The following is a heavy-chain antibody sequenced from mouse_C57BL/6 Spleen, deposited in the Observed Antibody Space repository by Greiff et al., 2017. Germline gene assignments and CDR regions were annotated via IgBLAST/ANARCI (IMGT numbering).Heavy chain of an antibody. D-gene: IGHD3-2*02. CDR2: IDPSDSET. Sequence: QVQLQQPGAELVRPGSSVKLSCKASGYTFTSYWMHWVKQRPIQGLEWIGNIDPSDSETHYNQKFKDKATLTVDKSSSPAYMQLSSLTSEDSAVYYCARSMWTAQATPWFAYWGQGTLVTVSA. CDR1: GYTFTSYW. CDR3: ARSMWTAQATPWFAY. V-gene: IGHV1-52*01. J-gene: IGHJ3*01.